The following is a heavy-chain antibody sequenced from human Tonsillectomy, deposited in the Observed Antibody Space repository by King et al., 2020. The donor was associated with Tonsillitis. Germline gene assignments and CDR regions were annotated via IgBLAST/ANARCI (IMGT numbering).Heavy chain of an antibody. D-gene: IGHD5-18*01. Sequence: EVQLVESGGGLVQPGGSLRLSCAASGFTVSSNYMDCVRQAPGKGLQGVSVIYYVGTTYYADSVKGRFTISRDNSKNTLYLQMNSLRAEDTAVYYCARDAGYSSGFYDYWGQGTLVTVSS. CDR1: GFTVSSNY. CDR3: ARDAGYSSGFYDY. J-gene: IGHJ4*02. CDR2: IYYVGTT. V-gene: IGHV3-66*01.